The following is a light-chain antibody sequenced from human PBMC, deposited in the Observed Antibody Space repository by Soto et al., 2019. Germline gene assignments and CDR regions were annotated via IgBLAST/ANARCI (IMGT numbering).Light chain of an antibody. Sequence: EIVMTQSPATLSVSPGERATLSCRASQSVSSNLAWYQQNPGQAPRPLIYGASTRATGIPARFSGCGSGTEFTLTICSLQSEDFAVYYCQQYNNLPRTFGQGTKVEIK. CDR3: QQYNNLPRT. CDR2: GAS. V-gene: IGKV3-15*01. CDR1: QSVSSN. J-gene: IGKJ1*01.